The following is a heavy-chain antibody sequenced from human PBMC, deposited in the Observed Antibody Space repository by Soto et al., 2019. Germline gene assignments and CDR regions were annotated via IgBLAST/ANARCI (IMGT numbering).Heavy chain of an antibody. Sequence: VASVNVSCKASGYTFNSYEIDWVRQATGQGPEWMGWMNPNSGKTGYAQKFQGRVTMTWNTSITTAYMELSGLRSEDTAVYNCARYDPVVRDAFDIWGQGTMVTVSS. V-gene: IGHV1-8*01. CDR1: GYTFNSYE. CDR2: MNPNSGKT. J-gene: IGHJ3*02. D-gene: IGHD2-15*01. CDR3: ARYDPVVRDAFDI.